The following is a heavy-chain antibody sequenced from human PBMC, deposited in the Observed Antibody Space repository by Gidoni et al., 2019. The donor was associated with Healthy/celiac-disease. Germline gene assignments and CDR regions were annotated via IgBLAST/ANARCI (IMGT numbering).Heavy chain of an antibody. D-gene: IGHD2-21*01. CDR3: ASLVLIPDDAFDI. J-gene: IGHJ3*02. CDR2: FNSDGSST. CDR1: GFTFSSYW. V-gene: IGHV3-74*01. Sequence: EVQLVESGGGLVQPGGSLRLSCAASGFTFSSYWMHWVRQAPGKGLVWVSRFNSDGSSTGYADSVKGRFTISRDNSKNTLYLQMNSLRAEYTAVYYCASLVLIPDDAFDIWGQGTMVTVSS.